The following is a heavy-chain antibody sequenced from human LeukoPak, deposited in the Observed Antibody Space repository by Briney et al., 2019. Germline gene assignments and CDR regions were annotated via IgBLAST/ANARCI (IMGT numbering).Heavy chain of an antibody. CDR1: GYTFTGYY. Sequence: ASVKVSCKASGYTFTGYYMHWVRQAPGQGLEWMGWINPNSGGTNYAQKFQGRVTMTRDTSISTAYMELSRLRSDDTAVYYCARTLRGGSSWYEYYFDYWGQGTLVTVSS. CDR3: ARTLRGGSSWYEYYFDY. CDR2: INPNSGGT. V-gene: IGHV1-2*02. J-gene: IGHJ4*02. D-gene: IGHD6-13*01.